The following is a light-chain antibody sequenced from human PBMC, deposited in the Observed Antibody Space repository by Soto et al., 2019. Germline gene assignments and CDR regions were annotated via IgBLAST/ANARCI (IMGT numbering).Light chain of an antibody. CDR1: SSDVGNYNL. CDR3: WSYAVGRTYV. Sequence: QSALTHPASVSWSPGQSITISCTGSSSDVGNYNLVSWYQQHPGKAPKLMIYEDTKWPSGVSNRFSGSKSGNTAYLTISGLQAGDEADYYCWSYAVGRTYVFGTGTKV. J-gene: IGLJ1*01. V-gene: IGLV2-23*01. CDR2: EDT.